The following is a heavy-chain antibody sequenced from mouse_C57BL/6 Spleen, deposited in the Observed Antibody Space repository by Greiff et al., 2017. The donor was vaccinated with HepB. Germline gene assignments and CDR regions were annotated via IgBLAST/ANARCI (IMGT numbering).Heavy chain of an antibody. J-gene: IGHJ4*01. V-gene: IGHV1-7*01. D-gene: IGHD4-1*01. CDR2: INPSSGYT. Sequence: QVQLQQSGAELAKPGASVKLSCKASGYTFTSYWMHWVKQRPGQGLEWIGYINPSSGYTKYNQKFKDKATLTADKSSSTAYMQLSSLTYENSAVYYCAREGVGLSYAMDYWGQGTSVTVSS. CDR1: GYTFTSYW. CDR3: AREGVGLSYAMDY.